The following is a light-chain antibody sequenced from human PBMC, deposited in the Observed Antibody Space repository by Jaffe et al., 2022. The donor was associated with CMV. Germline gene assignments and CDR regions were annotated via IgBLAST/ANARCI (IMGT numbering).Light chain of an antibody. CDR1: QSITTW. V-gene: IGKV1-5*03. J-gene: IGKJ2*01. Sequence: DIQMTQSPSTLSASVGDRVTITCRASQSITTWLAWYQQKPGRAPQVLIYQASTLKSGVPSRISGSGSGTDFTLTISNVQPDDFATYYCQHYNYDFGYIFGQGTNLEI. CDR3: QHYNYDFGYI. CDR2: QAS.